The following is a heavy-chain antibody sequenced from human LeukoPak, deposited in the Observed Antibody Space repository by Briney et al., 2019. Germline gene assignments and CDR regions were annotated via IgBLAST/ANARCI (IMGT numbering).Heavy chain of an antibody. CDR1: GYTFTSYA. CDR2: SNADNGNT. Sequence: GASVKVSCKASGYTFTSYAMHWVRQAPGQRLEWMGWSNADNGNTKYSQEFQGRVTITRDTSASTAYMELSSLRSEDMAVYYCTRQGRSSVSNFDYWGQGTLVTVSS. V-gene: IGHV1-3*02. CDR3: TRQGRSSVSNFDY. J-gene: IGHJ4*02. D-gene: IGHD2-2*01.